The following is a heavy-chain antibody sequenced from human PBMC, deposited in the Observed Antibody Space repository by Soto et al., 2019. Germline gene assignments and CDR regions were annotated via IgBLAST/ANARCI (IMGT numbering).Heavy chain of an antibody. CDR2: IIPIFGTA. Sequence: QVQLVQSGAEVKKPGSSVKVSCKASGGTFSSYAISWVRQAPGQGLEWMGGIIPIFGTANYAQKFQGRDTITADESTSTAYMELSSLRSEDTAVYYCAGWGWGSYYGHGEIDYWGQGTLVTVSS. D-gene: IGHD1-26*01. CDR3: AGWGWGSYYGHGEIDY. J-gene: IGHJ4*02. CDR1: GGTFSSYA. V-gene: IGHV1-69*01.